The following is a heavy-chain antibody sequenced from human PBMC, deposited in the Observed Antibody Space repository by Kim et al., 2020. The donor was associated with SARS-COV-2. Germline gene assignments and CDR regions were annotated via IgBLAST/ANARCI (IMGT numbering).Heavy chain of an antibody. CDR1: GYTFTGYY. J-gene: IGHJ6*03. CDR3: ASHEFLAARRFGMDV. Sequence: ASVKVSCKASGYTFTGYYMHWVRQAPGQGLEWMGWINPNSGGTNYAQKFQGRVTMTRDTSISTAYMELSRLRSDDTAVYYCASHEFLAARRFGMDVWGKGTTVTVSS. CDR2: INPNSGGT. D-gene: IGHD6-6*01. V-gene: IGHV1-2*02.